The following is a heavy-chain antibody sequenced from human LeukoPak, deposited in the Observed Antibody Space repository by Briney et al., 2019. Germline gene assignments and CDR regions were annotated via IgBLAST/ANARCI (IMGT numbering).Heavy chain of an antibody. CDR1: EFSLSDYG. Sequence: GTSLRLSCASSEFSLSDYGMHWVRQAPGKGLEWVAVISYDGSNKYYADSVKGRFTISRDNSKNTLYLQMNSLRAEDTAVYYCARASMAMPYYDFWSGYLTSASPDWFDPWGQGTLVTVSS. CDR3: ARASMAMPYYDFWSGYLTSASPDWFDP. CDR2: ISYDGSNK. V-gene: IGHV3-30*19. D-gene: IGHD3-3*01. J-gene: IGHJ5*02.